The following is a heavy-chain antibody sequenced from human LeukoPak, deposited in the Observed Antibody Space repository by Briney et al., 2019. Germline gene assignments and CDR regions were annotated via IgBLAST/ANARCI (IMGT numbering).Heavy chain of an antibody. CDR3: ARSSSASRDDY. D-gene: IGHD6-6*01. V-gene: IGHV1-2*06. Sequence: ASVKVSCKASGYTFTGYYMHWVRQAPGQGLEWVGRINPNSGGTNYAQKFQGRVTMTRHTSISTAYMELSRLRSDDTAVYYCARSSSASRDDYWGQGTLVTVSS. J-gene: IGHJ4*02. CDR1: GYTFTGYY. CDR2: INPNSGGT.